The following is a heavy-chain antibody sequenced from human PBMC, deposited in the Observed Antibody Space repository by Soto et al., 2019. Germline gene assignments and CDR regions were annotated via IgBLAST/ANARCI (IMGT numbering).Heavy chain of an antibody. Sequence: QLQLQESGPGLVRPSETLSLTCTVSGGSISSNTYYWGWIRQPPGKGLEWIGSIYYNGFTYYNPSLKSRVTMSVDTPKNQFSLRLSSMTASDTALYYCARKGDFWSGPGEFDPWGQGTLVTVS. J-gene: IGHJ5*02. CDR1: GGSISSNTYY. CDR2: IYYNGFT. D-gene: IGHD3-3*01. V-gene: IGHV4-39*01. CDR3: ARKGDFWSGPGEFDP.